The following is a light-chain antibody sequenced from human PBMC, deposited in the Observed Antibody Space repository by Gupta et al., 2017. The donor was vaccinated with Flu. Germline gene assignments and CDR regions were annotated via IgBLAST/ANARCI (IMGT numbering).Light chain of an antibody. J-gene: IGKJ2*02. Sequence: DVVMTQSPLSLPVTLGQPASISCMSSQSLVYNDGNTYLNWFQQRPGQAPMRLIYKVSKRDAGVSDRFSGSGLGKEVTLDISSGEEEDVGGYYCRQGTHWPPCTFGQGTKVEIK. V-gene: IGKV2-30*01. CDR1: QSLVYNDGNTY. CDR2: KVS. CDR3: RQGTHWPPCT.